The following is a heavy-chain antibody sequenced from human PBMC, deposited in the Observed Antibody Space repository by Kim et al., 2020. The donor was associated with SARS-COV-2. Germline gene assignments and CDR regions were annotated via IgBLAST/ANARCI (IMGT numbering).Heavy chain of an antibody. CDR3: ARDGDDSSGYYSNGWDY. J-gene: IGHJ4*02. V-gene: IGHV4-61*02. CDR1: GGSISSGSYY. D-gene: IGHD3-22*01. CDR2: IYTSGST. Sequence: SETLSLTCTVSGGSISSGSYYWSWIRQPAGKGLEWIGRIYTSGSTNYNPSLKSRVTISVDTSKNQFSLKLSSVTAADTAVYYCARDGDDSSGYYSNGWDYWGQGTLVTVSS.